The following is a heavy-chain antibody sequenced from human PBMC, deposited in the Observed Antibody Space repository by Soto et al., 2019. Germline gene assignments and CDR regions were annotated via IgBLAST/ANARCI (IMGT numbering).Heavy chain of an antibody. CDR2: LGFDGGGR. D-gene: IGHD1-26*01. J-gene: IGHJ6*02. Sequence: AGGSLRLSCAAFGFDFSSYGMHWARQTPGKGLEWVAVLGFDGGGRYYADSVKGRFTISRDNSKKMLYLQMDSLRADDTALYYCAREPVGPDYAMDVWGQGTTVTVSS. CDR1: GFDFSSYG. CDR3: AREPVGPDYAMDV. V-gene: IGHV3-33*01.